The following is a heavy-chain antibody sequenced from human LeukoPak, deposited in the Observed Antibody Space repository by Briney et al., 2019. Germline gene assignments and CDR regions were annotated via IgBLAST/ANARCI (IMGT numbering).Heavy chain of an antibody. J-gene: IGHJ4*02. D-gene: IGHD5-18*01. CDR2: IGKSGGGT. V-gene: IGHV3-23*01. CDR3: AKRDSAGLYYFDY. Sequence: PGGSLRLSCAASGFTVSSNYMSWVRQAPGKGLEWVSTIGKSGGGTYYADSVKGRFTISRDNSKSTLYLQMNSLRAEDTAVYYCAKRDSAGLYYFDYWGQGTLVTVSS. CDR1: GFTVSSNY.